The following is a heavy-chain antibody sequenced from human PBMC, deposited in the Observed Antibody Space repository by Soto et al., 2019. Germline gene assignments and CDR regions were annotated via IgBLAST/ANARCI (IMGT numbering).Heavy chain of an antibody. J-gene: IGHJ3*02. V-gene: IGHV3-30-3*01. CDR1: GFTFSSYA. Sequence: QVQLVESGGGVVQPGRSLRLSCAASGFTFSSYAMHWVRQAPGKGLEWVAVISYDGSNKYYADSVKGRFTISRDNSKNTLYLQMNSLRAEDPAVYYCAREGATFYPTDDAFDIWGQGTMVTVSS. CDR3: AREGATFYPTDDAFDI. D-gene: IGHD3-16*01. CDR2: ISYDGSNK.